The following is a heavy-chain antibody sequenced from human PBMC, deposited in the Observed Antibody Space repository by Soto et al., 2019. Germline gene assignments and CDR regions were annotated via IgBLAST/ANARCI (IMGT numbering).Heavy chain of an antibody. CDR3: ARRRDSGSPLDY. J-gene: IGHJ4*02. Sequence: PLEILSLTCTVSGASISRYYWSWIRQPPGKGLEWIGYIYYSGNTNYNPSLKSRVTMSVDTSKNQFSLKVTSVTAADTAVYYCARRRDSGSPLDYWGQGTLVTVS. CDR2: IYYSGNT. D-gene: IGHD1-26*01. CDR1: GASISRYY. V-gene: IGHV4-59*08.